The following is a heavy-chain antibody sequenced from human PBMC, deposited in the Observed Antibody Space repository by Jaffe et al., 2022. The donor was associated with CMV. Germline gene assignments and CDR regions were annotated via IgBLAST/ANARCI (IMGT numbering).Heavy chain of an antibody. CDR2: IIPIFGTA. V-gene: IGHV1-69*01. CDR3: ASAKGDCSGGSCYLFDY. CDR1: GGTFSSYA. J-gene: IGHJ4*02. Sequence: QVQLVQSGAEVKKPGSSVKVSCKASGGTFSSYAISWVRQAPGQGLEWMGGIIPIFGTANYAQKFQGRVTITADESTSTAYMELSSLRSEDTAVYYCASAKGDCSGGSCYLFDYWGQGTLVTVSS. D-gene: IGHD2-15*01.